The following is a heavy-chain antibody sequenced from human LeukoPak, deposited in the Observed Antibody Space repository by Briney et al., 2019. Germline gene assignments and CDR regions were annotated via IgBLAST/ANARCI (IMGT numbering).Heavy chain of an antibody. CDR2: MNPNSGNT. Sequence: PRASVKVSCKASGYTFTSYDINWVRQATGQGLEWMGWMNPNSGNTGYAQRFQGRVTMTRNTSISTAYMELSSLRSEDTAVYYCARDTGSTTEGYYYYMDVWGKGTTVTVSS. CDR3: ARDTGSTTEGYYYYMDV. V-gene: IGHV1-8*01. D-gene: IGHD5-18*01. J-gene: IGHJ6*03. CDR1: GYTFTSYD.